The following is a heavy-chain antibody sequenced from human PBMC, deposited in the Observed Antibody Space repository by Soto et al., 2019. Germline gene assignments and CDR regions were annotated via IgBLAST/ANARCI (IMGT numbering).Heavy chain of an antibody. CDR2: IIPIFGTA. V-gene: IGHV1-69*01. CDR3: ARSRGRGGSFQPLNLNWFDP. CDR1: GGTFSSYA. Sequence: QVQLVQSGAEVKKPGSSVKVSCKASGGTFSSYAISWVRQAPGQGLEWMGGIIPIFGTANYAQKFQGRVTITADESTSTAYMELSSLRSEDTAVYYCARSRGRGGSFQPLNLNWFDPWGQGTLVTVSS. J-gene: IGHJ5*02. D-gene: IGHD2-15*01.